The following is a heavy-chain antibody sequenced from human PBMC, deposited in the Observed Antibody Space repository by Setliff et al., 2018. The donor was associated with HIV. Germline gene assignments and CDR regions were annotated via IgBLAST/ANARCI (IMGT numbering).Heavy chain of an antibody. CDR2: IHNSGTT. CDR3: ARRVVITTGSYYFDY. Sequence: PSETLSLTCTVSDASITADTFYWNWLRQPPGKGPEWIGYIHNSGTTHYNPAFESRLIISLDMSNNQFSLRMRSVTPADTAVYYCARRVVITTGSYYFDYWGQGTLVTVSS. V-gene: IGHV4-30-4*08. J-gene: IGHJ4*02. CDR1: DASITADTFY. D-gene: IGHD3-22*01.